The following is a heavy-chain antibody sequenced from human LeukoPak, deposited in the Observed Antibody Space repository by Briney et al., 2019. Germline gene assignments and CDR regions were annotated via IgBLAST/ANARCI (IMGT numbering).Heavy chain of an antibody. CDR3: ARDRSSSWYEGAFDY. Sequence: GGSLRLSCAASGFTFSSYSMNWVRQAPGKGLEWVSSISSSSGYIYYADSVKGRFTISRDNAKNSLYLQMNSLRAEDTAVYYCARDRSSSWYEGAFDYWGQGTLVTVSS. D-gene: IGHD6-13*01. CDR1: GFTFSSYS. V-gene: IGHV3-21*01. J-gene: IGHJ4*02. CDR2: ISSSSGYI.